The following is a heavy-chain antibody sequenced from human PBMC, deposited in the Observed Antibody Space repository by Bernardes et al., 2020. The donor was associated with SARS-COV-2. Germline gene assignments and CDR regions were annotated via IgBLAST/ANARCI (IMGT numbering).Heavy chain of an antibody. D-gene: IGHD2-21*01. CDR3: ARELLADRGGFDE. CDR1: GGSFSDYY. Sequence: SETLSLTCAVYGGSFSDYYWIWIRQPPGKGLEWIGEINHRGNTNYNPSLKSRVTMSVDTSKNWFSLRLISVTAADTALYYCARELLADRGGFDEWGQGTMVTVS. V-gene: IGHV4-34*01. J-gene: IGHJ3*01. CDR2: INHRGNT.